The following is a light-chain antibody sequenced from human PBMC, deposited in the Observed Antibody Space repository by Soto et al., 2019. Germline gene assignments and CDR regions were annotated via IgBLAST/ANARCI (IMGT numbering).Light chain of an antibody. J-gene: IGKJ1*01. CDR1: QSVSSSY. CDR2: GAS. V-gene: IGKV3-20*01. CDR3: LQYGSSPWT. Sequence: EIVLTQSPGTLSLSPGERATLSCRASQSVSSSYLAWYQQKPGQAPRLLIFGASSRATGIPDRVSGSGSGTDFTLTVGRREPEDFAVYFCLQYGSSPWTFGQGTKVEIK.